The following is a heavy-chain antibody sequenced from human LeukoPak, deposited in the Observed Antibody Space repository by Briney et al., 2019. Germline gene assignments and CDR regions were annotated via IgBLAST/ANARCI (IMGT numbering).Heavy chain of an antibody. V-gene: IGHV3-64*01. CDR2: ISSNGGST. CDR3: ARDRGGHFDY. Sequence: PGGSLRLSCAASGFTFSSYAMHWVRQAPGKGLEYVSAISSNGGSTYYANSVKGRFTISRDNSKNTLYLQMGSLRAEDMAVYYCARDRGGHFDYWGQGTLVTVSS. D-gene: IGHD3-10*01. CDR1: GFTFSSYA. J-gene: IGHJ4*02.